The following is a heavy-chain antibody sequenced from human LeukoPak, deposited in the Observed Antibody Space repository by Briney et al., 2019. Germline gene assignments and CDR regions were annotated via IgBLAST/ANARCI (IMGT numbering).Heavy chain of an antibody. D-gene: IGHD2-8*01. J-gene: IGHJ4*02. Sequence: EASVKVSCKASGYTFTSYGISWVRQAPGQGLEWMGGIIPIFGTANYAQKFQGRVTITTDESTSTAYMELSSLRSEDTAVYYCAFITKNGDFDYWGQGTLVTVSS. V-gene: IGHV1-69*05. CDR1: GYTFTSYG. CDR3: AFITKNGDFDY. CDR2: IIPIFGTA.